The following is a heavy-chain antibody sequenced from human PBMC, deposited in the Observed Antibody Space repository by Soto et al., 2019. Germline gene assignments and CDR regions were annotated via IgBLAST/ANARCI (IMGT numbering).Heavy chain of an antibody. Sequence: EVQLVESGGGLVQTGGSLRLSCAASGFTFSRYWMTWVRQAPGKGLEWVANIKEDGSEKYYVDSVKGRFTISRDNTKNSVYLQMKSLRVEDTAVYYCARDVNHGYFDYWGQGTLVIVSS. J-gene: IGHJ4*02. CDR1: GFTFSRYW. CDR3: ARDVNHGYFDY. CDR2: IKEDGSEK. V-gene: IGHV3-7*01.